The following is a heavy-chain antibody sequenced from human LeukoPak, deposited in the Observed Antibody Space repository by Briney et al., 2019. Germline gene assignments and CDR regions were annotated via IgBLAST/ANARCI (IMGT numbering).Heavy chain of an antibody. CDR3: AELGITMIGGV. D-gene: IGHD3-10*02. J-gene: IGHJ6*04. CDR1: GFTFSSYE. Sequence: GGSLRLSCAASGFTFSSYEMNWVRQAPGQGLEWVSYISSSGSTIYYADSVKGRFTISRDNAKNSLYLQMNSLRAEDTAVYYCAELGITMIGGVWGRGTTVTISS. CDR2: ISSSGSTI. V-gene: IGHV3-48*03.